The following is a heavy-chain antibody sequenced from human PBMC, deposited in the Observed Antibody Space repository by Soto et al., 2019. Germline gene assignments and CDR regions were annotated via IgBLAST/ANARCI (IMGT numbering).Heavy chain of an antibody. CDR1: GGSISSGGYS. CDR2: IYHSGST. CDR3: ARVRAIAGTFAIEY. V-gene: IGHV4-30-2*01. D-gene: IGHD1-1*01. Sequence: SETLSLTCAVSGGSISSGGYSWSWIRQPPGKGLEWIGYIYHSGSTYYNPSLKSRVTISVDTSKNQFSLKLSSVTAADTAVYYCARVRAIAGTFAIEYLGQGTLLTISS. J-gene: IGHJ4*02.